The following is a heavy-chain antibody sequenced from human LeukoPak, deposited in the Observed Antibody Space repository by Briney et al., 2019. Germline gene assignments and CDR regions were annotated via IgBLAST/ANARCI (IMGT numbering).Heavy chain of an antibody. CDR1: GFTFSSYG. V-gene: IGHV3-30*18. CDR2: ISYDGSNK. D-gene: IGHD5-18*01. Sequence: PGGSLRLSCAASGFTFSSYGMHWVRQAPGKGLERVAVISYDGSNKYYADSVKGRFTISRDNSKNTLYLQMNSLRAEDTAVYYCAKEMYSYGLRVFDYWGQGTLVTVSS. CDR3: AKEMYSYGLRVFDY. J-gene: IGHJ4*02.